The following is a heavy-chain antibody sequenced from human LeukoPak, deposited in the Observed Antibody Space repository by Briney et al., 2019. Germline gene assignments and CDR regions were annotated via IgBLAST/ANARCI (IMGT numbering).Heavy chain of an antibody. Sequence: GGSLRLFCAASGFTFSNAWMSWVRQTPGKALEWVGIMANSGENTFYGVAVKGRFTISRDSSQNTLYLKMNSLSPGDTAVFLCAKGGASVTRYVDYWGQGTLVTVSS. J-gene: IGHJ4*02. CDR1: GFTFSNAW. V-gene: IGHV3-30*18. CDR3: AKGGASVTRYVDY. CDR2: MANSGENT. D-gene: IGHD4-17*01.